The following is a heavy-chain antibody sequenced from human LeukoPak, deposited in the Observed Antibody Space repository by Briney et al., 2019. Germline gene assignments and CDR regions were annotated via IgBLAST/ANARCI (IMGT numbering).Heavy chain of an antibody. D-gene: IGHD4-17*01. J-gene: IGHJ6*03. V-gene: IGHV3-48*03. CDR3: ARDRTTVTNYYYYYYMDV. CDR1: GFTFSSYE. Sequence: AGGSLRLSCAASGFTFSSYEMNWVRQAPGKGLEWVSYISSSGSTIYYADSVKGRFTISRDNAKNSLYLQMNSLRAEDTAVYYCARDRTTVTNYYYYYYMDVWGKGTTVTVSS. CDR2: ISSSGSTI.